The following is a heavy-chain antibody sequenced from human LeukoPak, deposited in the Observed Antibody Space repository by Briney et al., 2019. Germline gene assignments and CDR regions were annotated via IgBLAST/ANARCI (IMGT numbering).Heavy chain of an antibody. CDR1: GGSISSYY. CDR2: IYYSGST. J-gene: IGHJ3*02. D-gene: IGHD2-21*01. CDR3: ARGGLRDVSFPFDI. Sequence: SETLSLTCTVSGGSISSYYWSWIRQPPGKGLEWIGYIYYSGSTNYNPSLKSRVTISVDTSKNQFSLKLSSVTAADTAVYYCARGGLRDVSFPFDIWGQGTMVTVSS. V-gene: IGHV4-59*01.